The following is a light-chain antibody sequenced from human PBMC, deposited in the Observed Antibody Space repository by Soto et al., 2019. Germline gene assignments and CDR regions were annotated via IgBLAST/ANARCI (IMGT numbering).Light chain of an antibody. CDR2: GNN. V-gene: IGLV1-40*01. CDR3: QSYDSSLSGVV. J-gene: IGLJ3*02. CDR1: SSNIGAGYD. Sequence: QPVLTQPPSVSGAPGQRVTISCTGSSSNIGAGYDVHWYQQHPGAAPKLLIYGNNNRPSGVPDRISGSKSGTSASLAITGLQAEDEADYYCQSYDSSLSGVVFGGGTKVTVL.